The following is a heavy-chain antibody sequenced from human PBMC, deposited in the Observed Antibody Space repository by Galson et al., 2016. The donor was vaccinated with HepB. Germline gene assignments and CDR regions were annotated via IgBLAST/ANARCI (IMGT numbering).Heavy chain of an antibody. Sequence: SLRLSCAASGFTLNSNDMSWVRQAPGKGLEFLSVIHRRGDSYDADSVKGRFTISRDNSRNTVFLQMDSLRGEDTAVYYCVKGLGLGGGRVNLGENSWGQGTLVIVSS. J-gene: IGHJ5*02. CDR2: IHRRGDS. D-gene: IGHD1-26*01. V-gene: IGHV3-53*01. CDR1: GFTLNSND. CDR3: VKGLGLGGGRVNLGENS.